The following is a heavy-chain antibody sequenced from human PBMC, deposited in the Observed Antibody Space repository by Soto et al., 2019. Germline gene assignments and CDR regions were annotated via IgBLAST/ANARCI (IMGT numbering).Heavy chain of an antibody. CDR3: ATSQKGYNWNYFDH. D-gene: IGHD1-20*01. Sequence: SETLSLTCAVSGASIIGSYYYWAWLRQSPGKGPEWIGSVFYTGFTSYNPSLESRVSVSVDTSKSQFSLKLSAVTAADTAVYYCATSQKGYNWNYFDHWGQGALVPVSS. CDR2: VFYTGFT. V-gene: IGHV4-39*01. J-gene: IGHJ4*02. CDR1: GASIIGSYYY.